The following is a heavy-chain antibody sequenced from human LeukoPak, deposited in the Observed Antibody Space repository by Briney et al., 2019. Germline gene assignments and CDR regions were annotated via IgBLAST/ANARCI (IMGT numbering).Heavy chain of an antibody. Sequence: SETLSLTCAVYGGSFSGYYWSWIRQPPGKGLEWIEEINHSGSTNYNPSLKSRVTISVDTSKNQFSLKLSSVTAADTAVYYCARGAPYYDFWSGYYRDNWFDPWGQGTLVTVSS. J-gene: IGHJ5*02. CDR2: INHSGST. V-gene: IGHV4-34*01. D-gene: IGHD3-3*01. CDR1: GGSFSGYY. CDR3: ARGAPYYDFWSGYYRDNWFDP.